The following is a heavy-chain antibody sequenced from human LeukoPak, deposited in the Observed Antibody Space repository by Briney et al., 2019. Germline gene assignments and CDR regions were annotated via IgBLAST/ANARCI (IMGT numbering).Heavy chain of an antibody. CDR2: ISSTSSYI. CDR1: GFTFSSYT. Sequence: GGSLRLSCAASGFTFSSYTMNWVRQAPGKGLEWVSSISSTSSYIYYADSVKGRYAISRDNTKNSLYLQMNSLTAEDTAVYYCARRTYYYDSSNYYYVSFFDYWGQGTLVTVSS. CDR3: ARRTYYYDSSNYYYVSFFDY. J-gene: IGHJ4*02. D-gene: IGHD3-22*01. V-gene: IGHV3-21*01.